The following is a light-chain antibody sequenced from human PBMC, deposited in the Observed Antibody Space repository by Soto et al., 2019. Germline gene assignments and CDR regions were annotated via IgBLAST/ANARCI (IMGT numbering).Light chain of an antibody. CDR3: QQYGSSPRT. Sequence: ETVMTQSPATLSVSPGERATLSCRASQSISSNLAWFQQKPGQAPRLLIYGASSRATGIPDRFSGSGPGTDFTLTISRLEPEDFAVYYCQQYGSSPRTFGQGTKVDIK. CDR1: QSISSN. CDR2: GAS. J-gene: IGKJ1*01. V-gene: IGKV3-20*01.